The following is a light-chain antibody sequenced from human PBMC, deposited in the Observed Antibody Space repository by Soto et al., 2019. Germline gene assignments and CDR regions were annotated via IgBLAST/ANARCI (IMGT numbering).Light chain of an antibody. Sequence: QSVLTQPPSVSGAPGQRVTISCTGSSSNIGAGYDVHWYQQLPGTAPKLLIYGNSNRPSGVTDRFSGSKSGTSASLAITGLQAEDEADCYCQSYDSSLSAHYVFGTGTKVTV. CDR2: GNS. CDR1: SSNIGAGYD. J-gene: IGLJ1*01. V-gene: IGLV1-40*01. CDR3: QSYDSSLSAHYV.